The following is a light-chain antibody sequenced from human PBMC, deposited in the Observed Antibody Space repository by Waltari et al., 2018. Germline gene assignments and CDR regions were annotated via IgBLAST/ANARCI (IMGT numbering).Light chain of an antibody. CDR3: QQYNSYSLLT. CDR1: QSISNW. Sequence: DIQMTQSPSTLSASLGDRFTITCRASQSISNWLAWYQQTPGEVPKLLIYKASTLESGVPSRVSGSGSGTEFTLTISSLQPDDFATYYCQQYNSYSLLTFGGGTKVEIK. J-gene: IGKJ4*01. CDR2: KAS. V-gene: IGKV1-5*03.